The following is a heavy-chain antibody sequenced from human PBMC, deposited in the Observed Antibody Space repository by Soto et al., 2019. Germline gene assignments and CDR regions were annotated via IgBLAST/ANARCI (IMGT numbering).Heavy chain of an antibody. Sequence: QVQLQESGPGLVKPSQTLSLTCTVSGGSITSGSFYWSWIRQPPGKGLEWLGYIYHSGHTYYSPARKSRISTSLDTSKTQFSLKLRSVTATDTAVYYCARVISSYWDGSGCSGHYYYGRDVWGQGTTVTVSS. J-gene: IGHJ6*02. CDR1: GGSITSGSFY. CDR3: ARVISSYWDGSGCSGHYYYGRDV. CDR2: IYHSGHT. D-gene: IGHD2-15*01. V-gene: IGHV4-30-4*01.